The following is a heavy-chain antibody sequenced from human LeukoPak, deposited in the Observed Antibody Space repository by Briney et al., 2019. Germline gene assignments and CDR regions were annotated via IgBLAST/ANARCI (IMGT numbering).Heavy chain of an antibody. Sequence: PSETLSLTCTVSGGSINTYYWSWIRQPPGKGLEWIGYIYYSGSTNYNPSLKSRVTISVDTSKNQFSLKLSSVTPADTAVYYCAGGRDGYTFGYWGQGTLVTVSS. D-gene: IGHD5-24*01. CDR1: GGSINTYY. CDR3: AGGRDGYTFGY. J-gene: IGHJ4*02. V-gene: IGHV4-59*01. CDR2: IYYSGST.